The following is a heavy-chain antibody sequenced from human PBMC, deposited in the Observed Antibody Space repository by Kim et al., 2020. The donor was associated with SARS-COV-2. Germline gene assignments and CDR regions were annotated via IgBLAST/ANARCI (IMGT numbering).Heavy chain of an antibody. CDR1: GFTFSSYS. V-gene: IGHV3-48*04. CDR2: ISSSSSTL. Sequence: GGSLRLSCAASGFTFSSYSMNWVRQAPGKGLEWVSYISSSSSTLYYADSVKGRFTISRDNAKNSLYLQMNSLRAEDTAVYYCARDSRDGYTGDYWGQGTLVTVSS. D-gene: IGHD5-12*01. J-gene: IGHJ4*02. CDR3: ARDSRDGYTGDY.